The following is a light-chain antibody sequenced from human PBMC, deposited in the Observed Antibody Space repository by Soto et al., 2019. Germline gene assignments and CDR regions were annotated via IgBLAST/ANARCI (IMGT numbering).Light chain of an antibody. CDR3: QQYYSTPQNT. CDR2: WAS. J-gene: IGKJ2*01. CDR1: QSVLYSSNNKNY. V-gene: IGKV4-1*01. Sequence: DIVMTQSPDSLAVSLGERATINCKSSQSVLYSSNNKNYLAWYQQKPGQPPKLLIYWASTRESGVPDRFSGSGSGTDFTLTISSLQVEDVAVYYCQQYYSTPQNTFGQGTKLEIK.